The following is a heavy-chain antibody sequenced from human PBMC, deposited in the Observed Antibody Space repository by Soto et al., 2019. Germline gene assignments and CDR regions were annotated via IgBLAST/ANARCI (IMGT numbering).Heavy chain of an antibody. D-gene: IGHD2-2*02. CDR1: GFSLTSPGMC. V-gene: IGHV2-70*13. J-gene: IGHJ6*01. CDR3: ARAIRRACRFNATDV. CDR2: IERDDDDK. Sequence: SGPALVNPTETLTLTCTFSGFSLTSPGMCVSWIRQSPGKALEWLALIERDDDDKYYSTSLKRRLTISKDTRKNQVVLTMANMEPADTATYYCARAIRRACRFNATDVCGQGTTVNVSS.